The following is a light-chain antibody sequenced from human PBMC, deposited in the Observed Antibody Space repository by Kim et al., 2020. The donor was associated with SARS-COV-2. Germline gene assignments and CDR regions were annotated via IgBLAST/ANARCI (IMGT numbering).Light chain of an antibody. V-gene: IGLV6-57*02. CDR3: QSYDSSNWV. CDR2: EDN. J-gene: IGLJ3*02. Sequence: NFMLTQPHSVSKSPGKTVTISCTGSSGSIASNYVQWYQQRPGSAPTTVIYEDNQRPSGVPDRFSGSIDSSSNSASLTISGLKTEDEADYYCQSYDSSNWVFGGGTQLSVL. CDR1: SGSIASNY.